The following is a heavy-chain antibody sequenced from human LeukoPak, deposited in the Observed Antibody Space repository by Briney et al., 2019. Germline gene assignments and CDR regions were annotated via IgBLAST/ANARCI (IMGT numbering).Heavy chain of an antibody. V-gene: IGHV1-69*06. J-gene: IGHJ3*02. D-gene: IGHD3-22*01. CDR1: GGTFSSYA. Sequence: GASVKVSCKASGGTFSSYAISWVRQAPGQGLEWMGGIIPIFGTANYAQKFQGRVTITADKSTSTAYMELSSLRSEDTAVYYCARVLAGYDTSGYYWDAFDIWGQGTMVSVSS. CDR3: ARVLAGYDTSGYYWDAFDI. CDR2: IIPIFGTA.